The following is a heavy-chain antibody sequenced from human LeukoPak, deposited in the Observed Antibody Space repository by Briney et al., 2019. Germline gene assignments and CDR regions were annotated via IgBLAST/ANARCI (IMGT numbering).Heavy chain of an antibody. Sequence: GGSLRLSCAASGFTFSSYWMSWVRQAPGKGLEWVANIKQDGSEKYYVDSVKGRFTISRDNAKNSLYLQMNSRRAEDTAVYYCARAAGFWSGYQFDYWGQGTLVTVSS. CDR3: ARAAGFWSGYQFDY. V-gene: IGHV3-7*01. CDR2: IKQDGSEK. D-gene: IGHD3-3*01. J-gene: IGHJ4*02. CDR1: GFTFSSYW.